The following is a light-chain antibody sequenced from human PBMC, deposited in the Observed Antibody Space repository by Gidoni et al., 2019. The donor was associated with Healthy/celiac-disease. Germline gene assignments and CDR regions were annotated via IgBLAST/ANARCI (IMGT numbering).Light chain of an antibody. Sequence: AIQLTQSPSSLSASVGDRVTITCRASQGINSALAWYQQKPGKAPDLLIYHASTLESGVPSRFSGSGAGTDFTLTISSLQPEDFATYYCHHSNSYPQTFXQXTKVEIK. CDR1: QGINSA. J-gene: IGKJ1*01. CDR2: HAS. CDR3: HHSNSYPQT. V-gene: IGKV1-13*02.